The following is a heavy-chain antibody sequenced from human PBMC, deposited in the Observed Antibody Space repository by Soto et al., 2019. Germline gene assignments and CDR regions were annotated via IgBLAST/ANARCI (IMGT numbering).Heavy chain of an antibody. CDR3: AADRIAAAGTRYYYYGMDV. J-gene: IGHJ6*02. V-gene: IGHV1-18*01. CDR2: ISAYNGNT. Sequence: GASVKVSCKASGYTFTSYGISWVRQAPGQGLEWMGWISAYNGNTNCAQKFQGRVTITADESTSTAYMELSSLRSEDTAVYYCAADRIAAAGTRYYYYGMDVWGQGTTVTVSS. D-gene: IGHD6-13*01. CDR1: GYTFTSYG.